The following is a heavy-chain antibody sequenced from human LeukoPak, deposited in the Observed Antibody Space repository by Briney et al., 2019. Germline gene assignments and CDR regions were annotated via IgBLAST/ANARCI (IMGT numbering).Heavy chain of an antibody. J-gene: IGHJ6*03. CDR2: INHSGST. Sequence: IRQXPGXGLXXXGEINHSGSTNYNPSLKXGVXISVETSKKQFSLKLSSVTAADTAVYYCXXXXXXXXXXXXXXXXXXXXDVXXKXXXXTISS. V-gene: IGHV4-34*01. CDR3: XXXXXXXXXXXXXXXXXXXXDV.